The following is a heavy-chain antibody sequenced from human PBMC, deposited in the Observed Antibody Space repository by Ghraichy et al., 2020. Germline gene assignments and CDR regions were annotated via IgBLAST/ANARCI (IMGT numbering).Heavy chain of an antibody. J-gene: IGHJ4*02. V-gene: IGHV4-59*08. CDR2: IYYSGST. Sequence: SETLSLTCTVSGGSISSYYWSWIRQPPGKGLEWIGYIYYSGSTNYNPSLKSRVTISVDTSKNQFSLKLSSVTAADTAVYYCARVGRWEQWLSLPLFFDYWGQGTLVTVSS. CDR1: GGSISSYY. CDR3: ARVGRWEQWLSLPLFFDY. D-gene: IGHD6-19*01.